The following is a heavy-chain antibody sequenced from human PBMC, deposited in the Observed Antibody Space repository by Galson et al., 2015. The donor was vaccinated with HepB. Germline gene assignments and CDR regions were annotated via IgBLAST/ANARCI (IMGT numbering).Heavy chain of an antibody. CDR1: GGSISSYY. V-gene: IGHV4-59*01. CDR3: ARGGEFGVVVTFAYAFDI. D-gene: IGHD3-22*01. J-gene: IGHJ3*02. Sequence: ETLSLTCTVSGGSISSYYWSWIRQPPGKGLEWIGYIYYSGSTNYNPSLKSRVTISVDTSKNQFSLKLSSVTAADTAVYYCARGGEFGVVVTFAYAFDIWGQGTMVTVSS. CDR2: IYYSGST.